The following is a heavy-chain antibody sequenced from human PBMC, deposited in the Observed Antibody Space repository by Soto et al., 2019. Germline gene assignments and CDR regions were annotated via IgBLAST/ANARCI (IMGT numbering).Heavy chain of an antibody. V-gene: IGHV3-23*01. J-gene: IGHJ3*02. CDR1: GFTFSIYA. Sequence: GGSLRLSCAASGFTFSIYAMSWVRQAPGKGLEWVSGISGSGGSTYYADSVKGRFTISRDSSKSTLSLQMNNLRAEDTAVYYCAKNRNVVVPAAPEAFDIWGQGTMVTVS. CDR3: AKNRNVVVPAAPEAFDI. D-gene: IGHD2-2*01. CDR2: ISGSGGST.